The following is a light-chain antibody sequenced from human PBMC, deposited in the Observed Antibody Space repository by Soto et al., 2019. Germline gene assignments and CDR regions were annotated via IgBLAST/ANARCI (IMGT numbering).Light chain of an antibody. CDR1: SSDVGGYNY. CDR2: DVS. J-gene: IGLJ3*02. V-gene: IGLV2-11*01. Sequence: QSALTQPRSVSGSPGQSVTISCTGTSSDVGGYNYVSWYQQYPGKAPKVIIYDVSKRPSGVPDRFSGSKSGNTASLTISGLQAEDEADYYCCSYAGTYTLWVLGGGTKLTVL. CDR3: CSYAGTYTLWV.